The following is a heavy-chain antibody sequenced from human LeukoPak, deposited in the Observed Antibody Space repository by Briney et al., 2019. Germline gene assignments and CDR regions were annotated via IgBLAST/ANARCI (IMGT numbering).Heavy chain of an antibody. J-gene: IGHJ4*02. CDR2: IRYDSSSR. CDR3: TTGGTVLDY. Sequence: GGSLRLSCKASESSFSTYGMHWVRQAPGKGLEWVAFIRYDSSSRLYADSVKGRFTISRDNSKNTLYLQMNSLKTEDTAVYYCTTGGTVLDYWGQGTLVTVSS. V-gene: IGHV3-30*02. CDR1: ESSFSTYG.